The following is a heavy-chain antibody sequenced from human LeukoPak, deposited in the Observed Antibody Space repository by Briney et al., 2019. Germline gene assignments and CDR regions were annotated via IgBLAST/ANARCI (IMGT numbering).Heavy chain of an antibody. CDR3: ARDRLVPAAYYYYYYMAG. Sequence: ASVKVPCKASVYTFTGYYMHCVRQTPGQGLEWMGWINPNSGGTNYAQKLQVRVTITRYTSISTAYMELSRLRSDDTAVYYCARDRLVPAAYYYYYYMAGWSKGTTVTVSS. D-gene: IGHD2-2*01. CDR1: VYTFTGYY. J-gene: IGHJ6*03. CDR2: INPNSGGT. V-gene: IGHV1-2*02.